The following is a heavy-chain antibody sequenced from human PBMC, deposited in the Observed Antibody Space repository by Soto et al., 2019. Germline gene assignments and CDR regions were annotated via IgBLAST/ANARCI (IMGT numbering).Heavy chain of an antibody. CDR1: GGSVSSGSYY. J-gene: IGHJ6*02. CDR3: ARGAGALYYYYGMDV. CDR2: IYYSGST. Sequence: QVQLQESGPGLVKPSETLSLTCTVSGGSVSSGSYYWSWIRQPPGKGLEWIGYIYYSGSTNYNPSLKSRVTISVDTSKNQFSLKLSSVTAADTAVYYCARGAGALYYYYGMDVWGQGTTVTVSS. D-gene: IGHD3-10*01. V-gene: IGHV4-61*01.